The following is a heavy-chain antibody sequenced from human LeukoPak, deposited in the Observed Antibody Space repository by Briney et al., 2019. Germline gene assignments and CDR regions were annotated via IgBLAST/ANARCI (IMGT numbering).Heavy chain of an antibody. J-gene: IGHJ4*02. CDR1: GFTFSNYA. CDR2: ISGSGGNT. V-gene: IGHV3-23*01. D-gene: IGHD2-15*01. Sequence: PGGSLRLSCAASGFTFSNYAMSWVRQAPGKGLEWVSDISGSGGNTYYADSVKGRFTTSRDNSKNTLYLQMNSLRAEDTAVYYCAKGGAYCSGGSCHFDYWGQGALVTVSS. CDR3: AKGGAYCSGGSCHFDY.